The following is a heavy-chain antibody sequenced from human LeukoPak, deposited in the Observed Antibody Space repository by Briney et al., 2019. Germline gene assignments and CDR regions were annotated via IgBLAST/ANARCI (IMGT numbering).Heavy chain of an antibody. CDR2: IIPIFGTA. Sequence: ASVKVSCKASGGTFSSYAISWVRQAPGQGLEWMGGIIPIFGTANYAQKFQGRVTITADESTSTAYMELSSLRSEDTAVYYCAVVLRYFDWFPLFDYWGQGTLVTVSS. V-gene: IGHV1-69*13. CDR3: AVVLRYFDWFPLFDY. D-gene: IGHD3-9*01. J-gene: IGHJ4*02. CDR1: GGTFSSYA.